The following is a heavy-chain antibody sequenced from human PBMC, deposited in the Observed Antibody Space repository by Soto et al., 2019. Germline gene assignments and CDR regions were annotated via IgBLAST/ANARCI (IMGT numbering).Heavy chain of an antibody. V-gene: IGHV5-51*01. CDR2: IYPGYSDT. CDR1: GYSFTSYW. J-gene: IGHJ6*02. Sequence: LKISCKGSGYSFTSYWIGWVRQMPGKGLEWMGIIYPGYSDTRYSPSFQGQVTISADKSISTAYLQWSSLKASDTAMYYCAGGGVRGVITRTRDYYGMDVWGQGTTVTVSS. D-gene: IGHD3-10*01. CDR3: AGGGVRGVITRTRDYYGMDV.